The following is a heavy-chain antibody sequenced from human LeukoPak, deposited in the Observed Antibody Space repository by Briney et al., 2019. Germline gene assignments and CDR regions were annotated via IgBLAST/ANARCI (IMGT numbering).Heavy chain of an antibody. Sequence: SETLSLTCAVYGGSFSGYYWSWIRQPPGKGLEWIGEINHSGSTNYNPSLKSRVTISVDTSKNQFSLKLSSVTAADTAVYYCASYRGAFFQHWGQGTVVTVSS. D-gene: IGHD4-23*01. CDR3: ASYRGAFFQH. CDR2: INHSGST. CDR1: GGSFSGYY. J-gene: IGHJ1*01. V-gene: IGHV4-34*01.